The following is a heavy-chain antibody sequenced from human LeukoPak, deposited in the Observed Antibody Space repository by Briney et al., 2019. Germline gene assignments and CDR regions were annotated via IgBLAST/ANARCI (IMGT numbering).Heavy chain of an antibody. Sequence: GGSLRLSCAASGFTFSSYIMNWVRQAPGKGLEWVSSISSSSSYIYYADSVKGRFTISRDNAKNSLYLRMNSLRAEDTAVYYCARRGDWFDPWGQGTLVTVSS. CDR1: GFTFSSYI. V-gene: IGHV3-21*01. J-gene: IGHJ5*02. CDR3: ARRGDWFDP. D-gene: IGHD3-10*01. CDR2: ISSSSSYI.